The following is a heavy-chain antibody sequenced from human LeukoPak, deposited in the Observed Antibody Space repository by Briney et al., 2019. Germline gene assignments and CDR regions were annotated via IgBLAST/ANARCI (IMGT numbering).Heavy chain of an antibody. V-gene: IGHV3-33*01. CDR2: IWYDGSNK. Sequence: GGSLRLSCAASGFTFSSYGMHWVRQAPGKGLEWVAVIWYDGSNKYYADSVKGRFTISRDNSKNTLYLQMNSLRAEDTAVYYCAIPPLSGTGSSRPLAGVDAWGQGTTVTVSS. CDR3: AIPPLSGTGSSRPLAGVDA. D-gene: IGHD3-10*01. J-gene: IGHJ6*02. CDR1: GFTFSSYG.